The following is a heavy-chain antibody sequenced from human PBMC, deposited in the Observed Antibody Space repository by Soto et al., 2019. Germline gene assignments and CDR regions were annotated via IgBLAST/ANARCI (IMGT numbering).Heavy chain of an antibody. CDR3: VKEATYYYSSSGYYSQPF. J-gene: IGHJ4*02. Sequence: GGSLRISCSASGFTFSSYAMHWVRQAPGKSLEYVSAISSNGGSTYYADSVKGRFTISRDNSKNTLYLQMRSLRAEDTAVYYCVKEATYYYSSSGYYSQPFWGQGTLVTVSS. CDR2: ISSNGGST. V-gene: IGHV3-64D*06. CDR1: GFTFSSYA. D-gene: IGHD3-22*01.